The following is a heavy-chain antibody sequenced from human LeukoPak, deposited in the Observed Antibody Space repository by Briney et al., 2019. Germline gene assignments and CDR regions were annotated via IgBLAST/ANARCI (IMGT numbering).Heavy chain of an antibody. J-gene: IGHJ4*02. CDR3: ARDKSYSCGWYYFDY. CDR1: GGTFSSYA. V-gene: IGHV1-69*05. Sequence: GSSVKVSCKASGGTFSSYAISWVRQAPGQGLEWMGGIIPIFGTANYAQKFQGRVTITTDESTSTAYMELSSLRSEDTAVYYCARDKSYSCGWYYFDYWGQGTLVTVSS. CDR2: IIPIFGTA. D-gene: IGHD6-19*01.